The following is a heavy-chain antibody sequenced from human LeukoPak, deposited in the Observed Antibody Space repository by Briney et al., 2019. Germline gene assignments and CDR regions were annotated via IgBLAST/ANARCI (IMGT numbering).Heavy chain of an antibody. V-gene: IGHV4-34*01. CDR1: GFTFSSYA. Sequence: GSLRLSCAASGFTFSSYAMSWVRQAPGKGLEWIGEIDHSGSTNYNPSLKSRVTISVDTSKNQFSLKLSSVTAADTAVYYCARSRITMIAPPLYWGQGTLVTVSS. CDR2: IDHSGST. CDR3: ARSRITMIAPPLY. D-gene: IGHD3-22*01. J-gene: IGHJ4*02.